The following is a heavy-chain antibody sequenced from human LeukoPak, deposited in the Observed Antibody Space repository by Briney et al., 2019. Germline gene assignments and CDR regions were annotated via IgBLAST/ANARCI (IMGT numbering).Heavy chain of an antibody. Sequence: PGGSLRLSCAASGFTFSSYWMHWVRQAPGKGLVWVSRINSDGSSTSYVDSVKGRFTISRDNAKNTLYLQMNSLRAEDTAVYYCARRYYYDSSGFDYWGQGTLVTVSS. D-gene: IGHD3-22*01. CDR1: GFTFSSYW. J-gene: IGHJ4*02. CDR2: INSDGSST. CDR3: ARRYYYDSSGFDY. V-gene: IGHV3-74*01.